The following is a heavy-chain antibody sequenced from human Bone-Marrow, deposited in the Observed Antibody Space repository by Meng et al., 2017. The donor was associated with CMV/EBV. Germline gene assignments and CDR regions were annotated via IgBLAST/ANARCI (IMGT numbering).Heavy chain of an antibody. V-gene: IGHV3-21*01. CDR1: GFALSGYS. CDR2: ISRGRGNSYT. J-gene: IGHJ5*02. CDR3: VRDSGYSGYDYGWFDP. Sequence: GGSLRLSCAASGFALSGYSVNWVRQAPGKGLEWVSAISRGRGNSYTYYSDSVKGRFTISRDIAKNSLYLQMKSLRADDTAIYFCVRDSGYSGYDYGWFDPWGQGTRVTGSS. D-gene: IGHD5-12*01.